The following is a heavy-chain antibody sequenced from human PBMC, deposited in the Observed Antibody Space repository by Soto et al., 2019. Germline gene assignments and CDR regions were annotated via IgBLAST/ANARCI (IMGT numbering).Heavy chain of an antibody. CDR2: IIPIFGTA. CDR3: ASRLPYGDYEYYSDY. J-gene: IGHJ4*02. V-gene: IGHV1-69*13. D-gene: IGHD4-17*01. CDR1: GCTFSSYA. Sequence: GASVKVSCKASGCTFSSYAISWVRQAPGQGLEWMGGIIPIFGTANYAQKFQGRVTITADESTSTAYLELSSLRSEDTAVYYCASRLPYGDYEYYSDYWGQGSMGSVST.